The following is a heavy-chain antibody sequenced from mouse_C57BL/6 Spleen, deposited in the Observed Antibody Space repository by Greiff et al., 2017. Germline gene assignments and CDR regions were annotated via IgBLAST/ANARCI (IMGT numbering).Heavy chain of an antibody. CDR1: GFTFSDYY. V-gene: IGHV5-12*01. J-gene: IGHJ3*01. CDR3: ARLQIYDGYYSFAY. Sequence: DVQLVESGGGLVQPGGSLKLSCAASGFTFSDYYMYWVRQTPEKRLEWVAYISNGGGSTYYPDTVKGRFTISRDNAKNTLYLQMSRLKSEDTAMYYCARLQIYDGYYSFAYWGQGTLGTVSA. CDR2: ISNGGGST. D-gene: IGHD2-3*01.